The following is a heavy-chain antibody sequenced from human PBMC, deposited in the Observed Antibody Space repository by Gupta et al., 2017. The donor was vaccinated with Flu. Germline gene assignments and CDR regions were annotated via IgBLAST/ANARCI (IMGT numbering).Heavy chain of an antibody. J-gene: IGHJ3*02. V-gene: IGHV4-61*01. D-gene: IGHD5-12*01. Sequence: QVQVQESGPRLVKPSETLSLTCSVSGGSVSSGSYYWSWIRQTPGKGLEWIGYVYYSGNTNYNPSLKSRVSMSVDTSKNQFSLKLGSVTAADTAVYYCARGGSGQDLLTPYAFHIWGQGTMVTVSS. CDR2: VYYSGNT. CDR3: ARGGSGQDLLTPYAFHI. CDR1: GGSVSSGSYY.